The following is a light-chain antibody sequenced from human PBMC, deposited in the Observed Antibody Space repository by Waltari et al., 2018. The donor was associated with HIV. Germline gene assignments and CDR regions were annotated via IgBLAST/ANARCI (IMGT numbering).Light chain of an antibody. Sequence: IVMTQSPATLSVSPGERATLSCRASQRVSSNLAWYQQKPGQAPRLLIYGASTRATGIPARFSGSGSGTDFTLIISSLQSEDFAVYYCQQYNNWPPPTFGQGTRLEIK. CDR3: QQYNNWPPPT. V-gene: IGKV3-15*01. CDR2: GAS. J-gene: IGKJ5*01. CDR1: QRVSSN.